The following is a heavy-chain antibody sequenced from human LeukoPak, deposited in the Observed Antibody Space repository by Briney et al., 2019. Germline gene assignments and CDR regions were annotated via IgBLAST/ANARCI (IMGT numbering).Heavy chain of an antibody. CDR3: ARVSDDYVWGSNNFDY. J-gene: IGHJ4*02. CDR2: ISSSSSTI. CDR1: GFTFSSYS. Sequence: PGGSLRLSCAASGFTFSSYSMNWVRQAAGKGLEWVSYISSSSSTIYYADSVKGRFTISRDNAKNSLYLQMNSLRAEDTAVYYCARVSDDYVWGSNNFDYWGQGTLVTVSS. V-gene: IGHV3-48*01. D-gene: IGHD3-16*01.